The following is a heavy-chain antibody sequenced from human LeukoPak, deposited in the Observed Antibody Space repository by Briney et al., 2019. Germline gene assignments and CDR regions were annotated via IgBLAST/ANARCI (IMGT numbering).Heavy chain of an antibody. D-gene: IGHD1-26*01. J-gene: IGHJ3*02. CDR1: GFTFSSYA. V-gene: IGHV3-15*01. Sequence: GGSLRLSCAASGFTFSSYAMSWVRQAPGKGLEWVGRIKSKTDGGTTDYAAPVKGRFTISRDDSKNTLYLQMNSLKTEDTAVYYCTTDEGALLPQATAAFDIWGQGTMVTVSS. CDR3: TTDEGALLPQATAAFDI. CDR2: IKSKTDGGTT.